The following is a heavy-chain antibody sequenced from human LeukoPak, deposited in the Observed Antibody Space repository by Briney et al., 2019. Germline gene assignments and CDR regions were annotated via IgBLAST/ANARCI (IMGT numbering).Heavy chain of an antibody. Sequence: GGSLRLSRAASGFTFSSYAMSWVRQAPGKGLEWVSAISGSGGSTYYADSVKGRFTISRDNSKNTLYLQMNSLRAEDTAVYYCAKDNVKDYYDSSGHFDYWGQGTLVTVSS. D-gene: IGHD3-22*01. CDR1: GFTFSSYA. CDR3: AKDNVKDYYDSSGHFDY. J-gene: IGHJ4*02. V-gene: IGHV3-23*01. CDR2: ISGSGGST.